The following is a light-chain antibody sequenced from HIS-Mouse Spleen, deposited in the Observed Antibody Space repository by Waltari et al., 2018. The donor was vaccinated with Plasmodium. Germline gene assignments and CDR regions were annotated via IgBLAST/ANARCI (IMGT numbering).Light chain of an antibody. Sequence: SSELTQDPAVSVALGQTVRRTCQGDSLRSYYASCYQQKPGQAPVLVIYGKNNRPSGIPDRFSGSSSGNTASLTITGAQAEDEADYYCNSRDSSGNHWVFGGGTKLTVL. CDR1: SLRSYY. CDR2: GKN. V-gene: IGLV3-19*01. CDR3: NSRDSSGNHWV. J-gene: IGLJ3*02.